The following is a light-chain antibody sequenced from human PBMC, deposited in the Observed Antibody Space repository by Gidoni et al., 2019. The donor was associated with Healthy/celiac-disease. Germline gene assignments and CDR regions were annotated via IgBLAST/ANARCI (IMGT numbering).Light chain of an antibody. CDR2: LGS. CDR3: MQALQTPQYT. V-gene: IGKV2-28*01. J-gene: IGKJ2*01. Sequence: DIVMTQSPLSLPVTPGEPASISCRSSQSLLHSNGYNYLDWYLQKPGQSPQLLIYLGSNRASGVPDRCSGSGSGTDVTLKISRVEAEDVGVYYCMQALQTPQYTFGQGTKLEIK. CDR1: QSLLHSNGYNY.